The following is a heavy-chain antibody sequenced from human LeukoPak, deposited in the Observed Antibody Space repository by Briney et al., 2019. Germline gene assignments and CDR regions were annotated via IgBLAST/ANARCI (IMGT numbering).Heavy chain of an antibody. D-gene: IGHD2-2*02. Sequence: SETLSLTCTVSGGSISTYYWSWIRQPPGKGLEWIGHIYYSGSTNYNPSLNIRVTISVDTSKNQFSLKLSSVTAADTAVYYCARRGYCSGTSCYIFDYWGRGTLVTVSS. CDR1: GGSISTYY. V-gene: IGHV4-59*08. CDR2: IYYSGST. CDR3: ARRGYCSGTSCYIFDY. J-gene: IGHJ4*02.